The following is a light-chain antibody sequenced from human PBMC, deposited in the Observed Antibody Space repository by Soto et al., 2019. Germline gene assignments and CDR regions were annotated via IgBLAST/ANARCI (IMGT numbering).Light chain of an antibody. CDR2: GAS. CDR3: QQYNNWPLT. CDR1: QDISSN. V-gene: IGKV3-15*01. J-gene: IGKJ4*01. Sequence: EMVMTQSPAALSVSPGERATLSCRASQDISSNLAWHQQKPGQAPRLHIYGASTRATGVPARFSGSGSGTEFTLTISSLQSEDFAVYYCQQYNNWPLTFGGGTKVEIK.